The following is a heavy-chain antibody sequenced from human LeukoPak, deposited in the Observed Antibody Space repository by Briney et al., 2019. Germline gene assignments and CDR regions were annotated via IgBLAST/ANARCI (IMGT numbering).Heavy chain of an antibody. CDR1: GFTFSSYW. Sequence: PGGSLRLSCATSGFTFSSYWMHWVRQAPGKGVVWVSRTNTDGSSTSYADSVKGRFTISRDNAKNTLYLQMNSLRAEDTAVYYCTRDIGTYWGQGTLVTVSS. D-gene: IGHD2-15*01. J-gene: IGHJ4*02. V-gene: IGHV3-74*01. CDR3: TRDIGTY. CDR2: TNTDGSST.